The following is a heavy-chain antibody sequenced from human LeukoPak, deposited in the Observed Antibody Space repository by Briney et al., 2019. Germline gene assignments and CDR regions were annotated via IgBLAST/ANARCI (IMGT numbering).Heavy chain of an antibody. D-gene: IGHD2/OR15-2a*01. Sequence: PGGSLRLSCAASGFTFSSYAMNWVRQAPGKGLEWVSYISSSSSYIYYADSVKGQFTISRDNAKNTLYLQMNSLRAEDTAVYYCARDWFHAIDYWGQGTLVTVSS. CDR1: GFTFSSYA. CDR2: ISSSSSYI. CDR3: ARDWFHAIDY. V-gene: IGHV3-21*01. J-gene: IGHJ4*02.